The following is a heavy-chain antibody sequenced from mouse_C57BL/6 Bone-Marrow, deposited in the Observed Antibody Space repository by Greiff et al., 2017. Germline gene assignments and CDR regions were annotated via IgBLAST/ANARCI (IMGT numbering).Heavy chain of an antibody. D-gene: IGHD3-2*02. CDR1: GFTFSDAW. CDR2: IRNKANNHAT. J-gene: IGHJ3*01. CDR3: TRGSSDAWFAY. Sequence: EVKLEESGGGLVQPGGSMKLSCAASGFTFSDAWMDWVRQSPEKGLEWVAEIRNKANNHATYYAVSGKGRFTISRDDSKSSVYLQMNSLRAEDTGIYYCTRGSSDAWFAYWGQGTLVTVSA. V-gene: IGHV6-6*01.